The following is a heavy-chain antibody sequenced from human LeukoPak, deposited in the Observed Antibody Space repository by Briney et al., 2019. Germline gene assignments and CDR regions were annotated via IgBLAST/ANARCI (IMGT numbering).Heavy chain of an antibody. V-gene: IGHV1-18*01. CDR2: INAYNGYT. J-gene: IGHJ5*02. Sequence: ASVEVSCKASGYSFTSFSIVWVRQAPGQGLEWVGWINAYNGYTNSAQNLQGRITLTTDTSTTTAYMELRSLRVDDTAVYFCAKTRPSYNAISFDAWGQGTLVTVSS. CDR1: GYSFTSFS. D-gene: IGHD6-6*01. CDR3: AKTRPSYNAISFDA.